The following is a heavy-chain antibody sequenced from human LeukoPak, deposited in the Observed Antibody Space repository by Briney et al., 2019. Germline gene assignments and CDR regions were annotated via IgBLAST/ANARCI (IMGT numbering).Heavy chain of an antibody. CDR2: ISSSGSTI. V-gene: IGHV3-11*04. CDR1: GFTFSNAW. J-gene: IGHJ4*02. Sequence: PGGSLRLSCAASGFTFSNAWMSWVRQAPGKGLEWVSYISSSGSTIYYADSVKGRFTISRDNAKNSLYLQMNSLRAEDTAVYYCARDTHCGGDCYSHWGQGTLVTVSS. D-gene: IGHD2-21*02. CDR3: ARDTHCGGDCYSH.